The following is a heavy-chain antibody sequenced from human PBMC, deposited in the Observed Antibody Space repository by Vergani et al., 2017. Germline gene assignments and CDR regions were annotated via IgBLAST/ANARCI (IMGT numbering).Heavy chain of an antibody. CDR2: ISAYNGNT. CDR1: GYTFTSYG. CDR3: ARVVVVGPADIFSPPNWFDP. V-gene: IGHV1-18*01. Sequence: QVQLVQSGAEVKKPGASVKVSCKASGYTFTSYGISWVRQAPGQGLEWMGWISAYNGNTNYAQKLQGRVTMTTDTSTSTAYMERRSLRSDETAVYYCARVVVVGPADIFSPPNWFDPWGQGTLVTVSS. J-gene: IGHJ5*02. D-gene: IGHD2-2*02.